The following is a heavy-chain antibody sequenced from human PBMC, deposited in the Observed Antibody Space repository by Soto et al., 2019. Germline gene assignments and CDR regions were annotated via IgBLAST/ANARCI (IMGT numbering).Heavy chain of an antibody. Sequence: GGSLRLSCAASEFTFSSYWMSWVRQAPGKGLEWVANIKQDGSEKYYVDSVKGRFTISRDNAKKSLYLQMNSLRAEDTAVYYCEPVLSGTYSRFFDYWGQGTLVTVSS. CDR2: IKQDGSEK. CDR3: EPVLSGTYSRFFDY. V-gene: IGHV3-7*01. J-gene: IGHJ4*02. CDR1: EFTFSSYW. D-gene: IGHD2-15*01.